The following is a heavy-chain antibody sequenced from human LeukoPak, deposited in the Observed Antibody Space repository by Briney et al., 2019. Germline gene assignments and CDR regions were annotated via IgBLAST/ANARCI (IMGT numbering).Heavy chain of an antibody. D-gene: IGHD3-3*01. J-gene: IGHJ5*02. V-gene: IGHV4-59*08. CDR3: ARLSSMNYDFWSGYTNWFDP. CDR2: IYYSGST. Sequence: SETLSLTCTVSGGSISSYYWSWTRQPPGKGLEWIGYIYYSGSTNYNPSLKSRVTISVDTSKNQFSLKLSSVTAADTAVYYCARLSSMNYDFWSGYTNWFDPWGQGTLVTVSS. CDR1: GGSISSYY.